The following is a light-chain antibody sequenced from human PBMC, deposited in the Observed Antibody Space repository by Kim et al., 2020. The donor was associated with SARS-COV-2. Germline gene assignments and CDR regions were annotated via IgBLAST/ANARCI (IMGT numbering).Light chain of an antibody. CDR1: QSISDR. CDR2: EAS. CDR3: QHYISYTWT. J-gene: IGKJ1*01. Sequence: DIQMTQSPSTLSASVGDRVTITCRASQSISDRLAWYQQKPGKAPKLLIDEASNLDGGVPSRFSGSGSGTEFTLTISSLQPDDLATYYCQHYISYTWTFGQGTKVDIK. V-gene: IGKV1-5*03.